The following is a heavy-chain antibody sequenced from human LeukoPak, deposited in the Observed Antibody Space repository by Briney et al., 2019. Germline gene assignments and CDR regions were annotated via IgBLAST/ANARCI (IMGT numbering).Heavy chain of an antibody. V-gene: IGHV3-7*01. Sequence: GGSLRLSCAASGFTFSSYSMNWVRQAPGKGLEWVANIKQDGSEKYYVDSVKGRFTISRDNAKNSLYLQMNSLRAENTAVYYCAREGPTAVADYFDYWGQGTLVTVSS. CDR2: IKQDGSEK. D-gene: IGHD6-19*01. J-gene: IGHJ4*02. CDR1: GFTFSSYS. CDR3: AREGPTAVADYFDY.